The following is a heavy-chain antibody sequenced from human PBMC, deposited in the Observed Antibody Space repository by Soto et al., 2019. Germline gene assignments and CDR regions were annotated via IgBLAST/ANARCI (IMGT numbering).Heavy chain of an antibody. J-gene: IGHJ5*02. D-gene: IGHD6-13*01. V-gene: IGHV3-15*01. Sequence: EVQLVESGGGLVKPGGSLRLSCAASGFTFSNAWMSWVRQAPGKGLEWVGRIKSKDDGGTTDYAAPVKGRFTISRDDSKNTLYLQMNSLKTEDTAVYFCTVIRYRSSWRINWFDPWGQGTLVTVSS. CDR1: GFTFSNAW. CDR2: IKSKDDGGTT. CDR3: TVIRYRSSWRINWFDP.